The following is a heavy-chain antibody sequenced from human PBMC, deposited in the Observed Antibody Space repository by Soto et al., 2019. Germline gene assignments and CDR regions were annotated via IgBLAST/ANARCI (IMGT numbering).Heavy chain of an antibody. J-gene: IGHJ6*02. V-gene: IGHV3-48*03. CDR2: ISSSGSTI. Sequence: GGSLRLSCAASGFTFSSYEMNWVRQAPGKGLEWVSYISSSGSTIYYADSVKGRFTISRDNAKNSLYLQMNSLRAEDTAVYYCARESYYDFWSGYYRSPWANGMDVWGQGTTVTVSS. CDR3: ARESYYDFWSGYYRSPWANGMDV. CDR1: GFTFSSYE. D-gene: IGHD3-3*01.